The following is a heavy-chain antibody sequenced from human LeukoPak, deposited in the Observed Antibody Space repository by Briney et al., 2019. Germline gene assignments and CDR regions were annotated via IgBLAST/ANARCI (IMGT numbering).Heavy chain of an antibody. J-gene: IGHJ6*03. CDR3: ARMPSTEIYYFYYMDV. CDR1: GFTFTSHA. CDR2: ISANGVTT. V-gene: IGHV3-23*01. Sequence: GGSLRLSCAASGFTFTSHAMSWVRQAPGKGLEWVSGISANGVTTYYVDSAKGRFTTSRDNSRNTLFLHLSSLKVDDTAVYYCARMPSTEIYYFYYMDVWGKGTTVTVSS. D-gene: IGHD2-2*01.